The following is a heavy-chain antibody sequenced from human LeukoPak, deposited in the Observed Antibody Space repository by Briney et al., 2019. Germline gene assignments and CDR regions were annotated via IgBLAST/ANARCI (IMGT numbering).Heavy chain of an antibody. V-gene: IGHV3-23*01. D-gene: IGHD3/OR15-3a*01. J-gene: IGHJ3*01. Sequence: GGSLRLSCTASGFTFGDYAMNWVRQAPGKGLEWVSGVSPSGDITYYADSVMGRFTISRDNRKSTVSLQMNNLRAEDTALYYCVRDLDWGAFDVWGQGTMVTVSS. CDR2: VSPSGDIT. CDR1: GFTFGDYA. CDR3: VRDLDWGAFDV.